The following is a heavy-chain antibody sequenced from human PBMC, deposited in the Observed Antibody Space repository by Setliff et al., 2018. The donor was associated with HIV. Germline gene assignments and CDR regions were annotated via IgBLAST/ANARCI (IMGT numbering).Heavy chain of an antibody. CDR3: AARPAAEFFEH. D-gene: IGHD6-25*01. CDR1: GGSISSHY. J-gene: IGHJ4*02. V-gene: IGHV4-4*02. Sequence: SSETLSLTCSVSGGSISSHYWSWVRQPPGKGLEWIGEIYHSGSTNYNPSLKSRVTLSVDKSNNQFSLKLTSVTAADTAVYYCAARPAAEFFEHWGQGTLVTVSS. CDR2: IYHSGST.